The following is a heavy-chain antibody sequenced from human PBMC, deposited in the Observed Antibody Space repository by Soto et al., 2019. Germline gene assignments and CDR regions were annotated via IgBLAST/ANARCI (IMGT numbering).Heavy chain of an antibody. Sequence: QVQLVQSGAEVKKPGASVKVSCKVSGYTLTELSMHWVRQAPGKGLEWMGGFDPEDGETIYAQKFQGRVTMTEDTSTDTAYMELSSLRSEDTAVYYCATRYCSSTSCYLRNWFDPWGQGTLVTVSS. D-gene: IGHD2-2*01. J-gene: IGHJ5*02. CDR3: ATRYCSSTSCYLRNWFDP. CDR2: FDPEDGET. V-gene: IGHV1-24*01. CDR1: GYTLTELS.